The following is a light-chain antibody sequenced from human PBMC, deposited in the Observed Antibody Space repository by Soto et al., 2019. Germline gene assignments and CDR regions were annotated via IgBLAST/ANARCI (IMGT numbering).Light chain of an antibody. CDR2: GGS. Sequence: DIVLTQSPGTLSLSPGERATLSCRASQSITNRRLAWYQQKPGQAPKVLIYGGSNRSTGIPERFSGSGSGTDFTLTISRLEPEDVAVYYCQQWSSSPRTFGQGTKLEIK. CDR1: QSITNRR. V-gene: IGKV3-20*01. CDR3: QQWSSSPRT. J-gene: IGKJ2*01.